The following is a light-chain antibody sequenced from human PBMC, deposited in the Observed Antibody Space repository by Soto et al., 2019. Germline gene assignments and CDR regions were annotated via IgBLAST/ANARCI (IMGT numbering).Light chain of an antibody. CDR2: EAY. CDR3: CSNAVGSTYV. CDR1: STDVGSHKL. J-gene: IGLJ1*01. Sequence: QSVLTQPASVSGSPGQSITISCTGTSTDVGSHKLVSWYQQYPGNAPKLIIFEAYKRLSGVSNRFSGSKSGSTASLTISGLQAEDEADYYCCSNAVGSTYVFGTGTKVTVL. V-gene: IGLV2-23*01.